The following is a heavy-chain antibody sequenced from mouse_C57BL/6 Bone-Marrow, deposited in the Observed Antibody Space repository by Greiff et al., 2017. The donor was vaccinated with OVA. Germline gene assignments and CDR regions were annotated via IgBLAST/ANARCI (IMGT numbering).Heavy chain of an antibody. CDR2: INPSSGYT. J-gene: IGHJ2*01. D-gene: IGHD1-1*01. CDR3: ARKSSYYGSSYFDY. V-gene: IGHV1-4*01. Sequence: QVHVKQSGAELARPGASVKMSCKASGYTFTSYTMHWVKQRPGQGLEWIGYINPSSGYTKYNQKFKDKATLTADKSSSTAYMQLSSLTSEDSAVYYCARKSSYYGSSYFDYWGQGTTLTVSS. CDR1: GYTFTSYT.